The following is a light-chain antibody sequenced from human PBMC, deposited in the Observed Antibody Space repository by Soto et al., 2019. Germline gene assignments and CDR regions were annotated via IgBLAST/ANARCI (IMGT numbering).Light chain of an antibody. CDR1: SSDVGGYNY. J-gene: IGLJ3*02. Sequence: QSALTQPPSASGSPGQSVTFSCTGTSSDVGGYNYVSWYQQHPGKAPKVMVYEVTKRPSGVPDRFSGSKSGNTASLTVSGLQAEDEADYYCTSYAGSNNLVFGAGTKVTVL. V-gene: IGLV2-8*01. CDR2: EVT. CDR3: TSYAGSNNLV.